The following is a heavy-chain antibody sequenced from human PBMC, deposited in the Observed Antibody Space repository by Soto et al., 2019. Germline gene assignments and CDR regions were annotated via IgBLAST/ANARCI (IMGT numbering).Heavy chain of an antibody. J-gene: IGHJ3*02. Sequence: QVQRVESGGGVVQPGRSLRLSCAASGFIFSRHAMHWVRQAPGKGLEWVAQIWYDGSGKNYADSMKGRFTICSDIPKNTVVLRTYSRIVEYMSAYYCTRDVHDMAPYAPDIWGQGTLVTVSS. V-gene: IGHV3-33*01. D-gene: IGHD3-16*01. CDR3: TRDVHDMAPYAPDI. CDR1: GFIFSRHA. CDR2: IWYDGSGK.